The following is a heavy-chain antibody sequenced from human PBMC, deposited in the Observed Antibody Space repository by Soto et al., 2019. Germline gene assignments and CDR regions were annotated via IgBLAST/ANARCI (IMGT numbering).Heavy chain of an antibody. CDR3: ARDGDSSGWYGLEWYFDL. V-gene: IGHV1-2*04. J-gene: IGHJ2*01. D-gene: IGHD6-19*01. CDR1: GYTFTGYY. Sequence: QVQLVQSGAEVKKPGASVKVSCKASGYTFTGYYMHWVRQAPGQGLEWMGWINPNSGGTNYAQKFQGWVTMTRDTSISTAYMELSRRRSDDTAVYYCARDGDSSGWYGLEWYFDLWGRGTLVTVSS. CDR2: INPNSGGT.